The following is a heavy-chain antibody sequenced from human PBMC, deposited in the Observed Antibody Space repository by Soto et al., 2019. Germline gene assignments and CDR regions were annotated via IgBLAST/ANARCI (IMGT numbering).Heavy chain of an antibody. J-gene: IGHJ4*02. CDR2: IYFSGTT. CDR1: GVSISDTSYY. Sequence: PSETLSLTCHVSGVSISDTSYYWGWIRQPPGKGLEWIGTIYFSGTTFYNPSLKSRLTISVDTSKNQFSLRLSSVTAADTAVYYCARHGSHWGQGTLVTVSS. V-gene: IGHV4-39*01. CDR3: ARHGSH.